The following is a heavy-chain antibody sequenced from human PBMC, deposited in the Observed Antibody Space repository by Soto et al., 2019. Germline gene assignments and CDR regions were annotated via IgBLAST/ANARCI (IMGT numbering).Heavy chain of an antibody. CDR2: IITIVGST. D-gene: IGHD2-21*02. CDR3: ARESRYTGNDCDMDY. Sequence: QVQLVQSGGGVVKPGASVKVSCAASGGTFSSYAISWVRQAPGQGLVWMARIITIVGSTSYAQTVKGRVTITGDNAKNTVYMQMSSLRAEDTAVYYCARESRYTGNDCDMDYWGQGTMVTVSS. J-gene: IGHJ4*01. CDR1: GGTFSSYA. V-gene: IGHV1-69*06.